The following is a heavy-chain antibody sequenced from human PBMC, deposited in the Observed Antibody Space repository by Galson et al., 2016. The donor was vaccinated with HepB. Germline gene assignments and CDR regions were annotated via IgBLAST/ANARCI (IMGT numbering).Heavy chain of an antibody. CDR3: AKGPVDSGNYYSPFDY. J-gene: IGHJ4*02. Sequence: SLRLSCAASGLNFSTFPMHWVRQAPGEGLVWVSRIYFDGTETKYAASVKGRFTISRDNPKNTLYLQMSSLRPEDTAVYYCAKGPVDSGNYYSPFDYWGQGTLVTVSS. D-gene: IGHD1-26*01. CDR2: IYFDGTET. CDR1: GLNFSTFP. V-gene: IGHV3-74*03.